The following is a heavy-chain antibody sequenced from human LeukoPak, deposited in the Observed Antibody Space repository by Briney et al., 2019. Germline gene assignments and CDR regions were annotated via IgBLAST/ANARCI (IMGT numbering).Heavy chain of an antibody. CDR3: ARDGSSLYYYYYYMDV. D-gene: IGHD2-2*01. J-gene: IGHJ6*03. V-gene: IGHV3-23*01. Sequence: GGSLRLSCAASGFTFSSYAMSWVRQAPGKGLEWVSAISGSGGSTYYADSVKGRFTISRDNAKNTLYLQMNSLRAEDTAVYYCARDGSSLYYYYYYMDVWGKGTTVTVSS. CDR1: GFTFSSYA. CDR2: ISGSGGST.